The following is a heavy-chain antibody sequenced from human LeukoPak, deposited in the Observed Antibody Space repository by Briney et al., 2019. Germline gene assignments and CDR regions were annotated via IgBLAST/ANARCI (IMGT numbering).Heavy chain of an antibody. J-gene: IGHJ4*02. CDR2: IYSGGST. V-gene: IGHV3-66*01. CDR1: GFTVSSNY. D-gene: IGHD3-10*01. CDR3: ATLEIYYYGSGTKRDY. Sequence: GGSLRLSCAASGFTVSSNYMSWVREAPGKGLEWVSVIYSGGSTYYADSVKGRFTISRDNSKNTLYLQMNSLRAEDTAVYYCATLEIYYYGSGTKRDYWGQGTLVTVSS.